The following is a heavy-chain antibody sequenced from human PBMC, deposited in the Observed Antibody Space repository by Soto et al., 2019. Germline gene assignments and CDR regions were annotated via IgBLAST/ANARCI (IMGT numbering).Heavy chain of an antibody. CDR1: GFSLTSGGVG. D-gene: IGHD3-16*01. CDR2: IYWNEDR. V-gene: IGHV2-5*01. CDR3: ICRRALYDYHGLDI. Sequence: GPTLVNPTQPLTLTCTFSGFSLTSGGVGVGWIRQPPGRSLEWLAAIYWNEDRRRSPSLESRLIITKDPSNNQVVLTMTTRDPVDTATYCCICRRALYDYHGLDIWGQGTTINVSS. J-gene: IGHJ6*02.